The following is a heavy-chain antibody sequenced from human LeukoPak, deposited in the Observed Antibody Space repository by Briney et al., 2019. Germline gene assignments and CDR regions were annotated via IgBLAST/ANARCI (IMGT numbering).Heavy chain of an antibody. J-gene: IGHJ5*02. V-gene: IGHV4-59*12. CDR1: GGSISSYY. Sequence: SETLSLTCTVSGGSISSYYWSWIRQPPGKGLEWIGYIYYSGSTNYNPSLKSRVTISVDTSKNQFSLKLSSVTAADTAVYYCARGDDFWSGYYSWGQGTLVTVSS. D-gene: IGHD3-3*01. CDR3: ARGDDFWSGYYS. CDR2: IYYSGST.